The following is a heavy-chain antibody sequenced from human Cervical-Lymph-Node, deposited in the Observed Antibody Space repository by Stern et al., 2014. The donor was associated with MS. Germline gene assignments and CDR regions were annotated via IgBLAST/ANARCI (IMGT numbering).Heavy chain of an antibody. Sequence: DQLVESGAEVKKPGSSVNVSCMASGGTFSSSYAITWMRQAPGQGLEWMGRIIPLLGLPYYAQKFQGRVTITADTSTNTAYMGLNSLTSEDTAVYYCARGVVSNRATATLHNLFDPWGQGTLVTVSS. CDR1: GGTFSSSYA. D-gene: IGHD1-1*01. CDR3: ARGVVSNRATATLHNLFDP. CDR2: IIPLLGLP. J-gene: IGHJ5*02. V-gene: IGHV1-69*04.